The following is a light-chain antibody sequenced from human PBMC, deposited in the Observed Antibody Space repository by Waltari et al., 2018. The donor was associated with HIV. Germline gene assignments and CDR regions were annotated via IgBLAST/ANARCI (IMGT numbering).Light chain of an antibody. Sequence: DIQMTQSPSSLSASEGDRVTITCRASQSITTHLNWYQQKSGEAPNLLIYAASSLQYGVPSRFSGSGSGTDFTLTISSLQPEDFATYFCQQSYISPFTFGPGTKVDIK. CDR2: AAS. J-gene: IGKJ3*01. V-gene: IGKV1-39*01. CDR1: QSITTH. CDR3: QQSYISPFT.